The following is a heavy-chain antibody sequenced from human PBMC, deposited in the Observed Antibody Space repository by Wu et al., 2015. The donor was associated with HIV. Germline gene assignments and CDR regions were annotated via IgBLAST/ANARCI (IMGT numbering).Heavy chain of an antibody. Sequence: QVQLVQSGAEVKKPGASVKISCKASGYSFNNHYIHWVRQAPGQGLEWLGIINPSGASTRFAQKFQDRITMTRDTSTSTVYMXLSSLRSEDTAVYYCARESXYWGQGTLVTVSS. CDR3: ARESXY. CDR2: INPSGAST. V-gene: IGHV1-46*02. J-gene: IGHJ4*02. CDR1: GYSFNNHY.